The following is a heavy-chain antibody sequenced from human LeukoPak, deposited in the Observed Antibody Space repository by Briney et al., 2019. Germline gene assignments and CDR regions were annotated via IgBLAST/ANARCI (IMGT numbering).Heavy chain of an antibody. D-gene: IGHD3-3*01. CDR3: ARGPIFGVVIIPQYYYYGMDV. Sequence: PSQTLSLTCTVSGGSISSGGYYWSWIRQHPGKGLEWIGYIYYSGSTYYNPSHKSRVTISVDTSKNQFSLKLSSVTAADTAVYYCARGPIFGVVIIPQYYYYGMDVWGQGTTVTVSS. CDR1: GGSISSGGYY. V-gene: IGHV4-31*03. CDR2: IYYSGST. J-gene: IGHJ6*02.